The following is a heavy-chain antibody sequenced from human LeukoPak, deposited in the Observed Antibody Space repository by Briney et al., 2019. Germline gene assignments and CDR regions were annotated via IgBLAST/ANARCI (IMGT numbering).Heavy chain of an antibody. J-gene: IGHJ4*02. CDR1: LKSVSSGSYH. Sequence: SETLSLTRTVTLKSVSSGSYHCSWIRQPPGNRLEWIGYMYYSGSTSYNPSLKSRVTMSVDTSKNQFSMKLSSMTAVDTAVYYCASRLESSSWYFDYWGQGTLVTVSS. CDR2: MYYSGST. D-gene: IGHD6-13*01. V-gene: IGHV4-61*01. CDR3: ASRLESSSWYFDY.